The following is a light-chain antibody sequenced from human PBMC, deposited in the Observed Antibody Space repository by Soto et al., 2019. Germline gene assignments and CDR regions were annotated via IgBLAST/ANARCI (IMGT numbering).Light chain of an antibody. Sequence: EIVLTQSPATLSLSPGERATLSCRASQSVSSNYLAWYQQKPGQAPRLLIYDASKRATGIPARFSGSGSGTNFTLTISSLEPEDFAVYYCQQRRSWQVTFGQGTRLEIK. CDR3: QQRRSWQVT. CDR1: QSVSSNY. CDR2: DAS. J-gene: IGKJ5*01. V-gene: IGKV3D-20*02.